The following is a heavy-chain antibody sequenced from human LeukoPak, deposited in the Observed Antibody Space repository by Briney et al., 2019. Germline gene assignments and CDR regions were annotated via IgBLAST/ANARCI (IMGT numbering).Heavy chain of an antibody. Sequence: GGSLRLSCAASGFTFSSYAMHWVRQAPGKGLEWVAVISYDGSNKYYADSVKGRFTISRDNSKNTLYLQMNSLRAEDTAVYYCARGGGLIAVAGTHRPFDYWGQGTLVTVSS. D-gene: IGHD6-19*01. V-gene: IGHV3-30-3*01. J-gene: IGHJ4*02. CDR2: ISYDGSNK. CDR3: ARGGGLIAVAGTHRPFDY. CDR1: GFTFSSYA.